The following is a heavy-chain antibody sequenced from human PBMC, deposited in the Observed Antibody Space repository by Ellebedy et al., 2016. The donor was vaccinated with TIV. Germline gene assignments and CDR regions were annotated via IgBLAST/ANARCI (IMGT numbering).Heavy chain of an antibody. CDR2: FDPEDGET. Sequence: AASVKVSCKVSGYTLTELSMHWVRQAPGKGLEWMGGFDPEDGETIYAQKFQGRVTMTEDTSTDTAYMELSSLRSEDTAVYYCATDLRYCSNDVCFKRYDAFDIWGQGTMVTVYS. V-gene: IGHV1-24*01. CDR1: GYTLTELS. J-gene: IGHJ3*02. D-gene: IGHD2-8*01. CDR3: ATDLRYCSNDVCFKRYDAFDI.